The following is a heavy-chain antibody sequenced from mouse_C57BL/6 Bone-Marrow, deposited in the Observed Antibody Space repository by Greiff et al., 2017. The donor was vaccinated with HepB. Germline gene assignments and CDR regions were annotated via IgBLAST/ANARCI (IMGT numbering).Heavy chain of an antibody. J-gene: IGHJ1*03. CDR3: ARESVITTVKDPWYFDV. V-gene: IGHV1-69*01. CDR2: IDPSASYT. Sequence: VQLQQPGAELVMPGASVKLSCKASGYTFTSYWMHWVKQRPGQGLEWIGEIDPSASYTNYNQKFKGKSTLTVDKSPSTAYMQLSSLTSDDSSVYYCARESVITTVKDPWYFDVWGTGTTVTVSS. CDR1: GYTFTSYW. D-gene: IGHD1-1*01.